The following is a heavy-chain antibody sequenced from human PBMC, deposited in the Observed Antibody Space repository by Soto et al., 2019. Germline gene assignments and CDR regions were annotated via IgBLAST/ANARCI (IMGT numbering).Heavy chain of an antibody. CDR2: INHSGST. CDR3: ARGPFYSSGWYFF. CDR1: GGSFSGYS. Sequence: SETLSLTCAVYGGSFSGYSWTWIRQPPGKGLEWIGEINHSGSTKYSPSLKSRVSISVDTSKNQFSLNLTSVTAADTAVYYCARGPFYSSGWYFFWGQGTLVTVSS. J-gene: IGHJ4*02. D-gene: IGHD6-19*01. V-gene: IGHV4-34*01.